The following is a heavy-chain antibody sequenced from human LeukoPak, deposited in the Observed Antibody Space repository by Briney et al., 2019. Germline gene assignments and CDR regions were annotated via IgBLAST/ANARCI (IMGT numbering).Heavy chain of an antibody. Sequence: LGESLKISCKGSGYSFTTYWIGWVRQMPGKGLEWMGGIDPSDSYNNYRPSFQGHVTISADKSISTAYLQWSSLKASDTAMYYCARLRVRGVIGAFDIWGQGTMVTVSS. CDR3: ARLRVRGVIGAFDI. V-gene: IGHV5-10-1*01. CDR1: GYSFTTYW. J-gene: IGHJ3*02. CDR2: IDPSDSYN. D-gene: IGHD3-10*01.